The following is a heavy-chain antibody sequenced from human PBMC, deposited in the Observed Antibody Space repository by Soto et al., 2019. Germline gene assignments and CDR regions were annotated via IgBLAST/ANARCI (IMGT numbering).Heavy chain of an antibody. J-gene: IGHJ6*02. CDR1: GGSFSGYY. D-gene: IGHD4-17*01. CDR3: AHGDYDYYYYGMDV. Sequence: QVQLQQWGAGLLKPSESLSLTCAVYGGSFSGYYWSWIRQPPGKGREWIGEINHSGSTNYNPSLKSRVTLSVDASKNQFSLKLSSVTAADTAVYYCAHGDYDYYYYGMDVWGQGTTVTVSS. CDR2: INHSGST. V-gene: IGHV4-34*01.